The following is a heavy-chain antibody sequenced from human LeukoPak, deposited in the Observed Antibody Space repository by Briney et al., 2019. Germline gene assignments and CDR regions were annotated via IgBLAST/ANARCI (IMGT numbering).Heavy chain of an antibody. J-gene: IGHJ3*02. CDR1: GYTFTGYY. Sequence: ASVKVSCKASGYTFTGYYMHWVRQAPGQGLEWMGWINPNSGGTNYAQKFQGRVTMTRDMSTSTVYMELSSLRSEDTAVYYCARDNENRLQLLSAFDIWGQGTMVTVSS. CDR3: ARDNENRLQLLSAFDI. D-gene: IGHD5-24*01. V-gene: IGHV1-2*02. CDR2: INPNSGGT.